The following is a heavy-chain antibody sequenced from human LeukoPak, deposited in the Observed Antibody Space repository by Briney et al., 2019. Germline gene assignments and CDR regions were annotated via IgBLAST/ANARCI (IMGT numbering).Heavy chain of an antibody. J-gene: IGHJ4*02. V-gene: IGHV1-46*01. CDR2: INPSGGST. Sequence: GASVTVSCKASGYTFTSYYMHWVRQAPGQGLEWMGIINPSGGSTSYAQKFQGRVTMTRDTSTSTVYMELSSLRSEDTAVYYCARGRLRVRGVTGIFDYWGQGTLVTVSS. CDR3: ARGRLRVRGVTGIFDY. D-gene: IGHD3-10*01. CDR1: GYTFTSYY.